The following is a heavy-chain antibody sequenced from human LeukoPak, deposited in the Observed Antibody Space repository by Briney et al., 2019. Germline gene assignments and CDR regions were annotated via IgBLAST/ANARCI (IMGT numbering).Heavy chain of an antibody. J-gene: IGHJ5*02. CDR1: GASISRYS. CDR2: IYSSGSS. D-gene: IGHD4-11*01. CDR3: ARGIETTGYNWFDP. Sequence: KPSETLSLTCTVSGASISRYSWSWIRQPAGKGLEWIGRIYSSGSSDHNPSLKSRVNMSVDTSKNQISLKLSSVTAADAAVYYCARGIETTGYNWFDPWGQGTLVTVSS. V-gene: IGHV4-4*07.